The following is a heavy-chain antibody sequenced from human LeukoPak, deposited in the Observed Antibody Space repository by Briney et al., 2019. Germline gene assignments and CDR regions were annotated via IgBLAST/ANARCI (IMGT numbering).Heavy chain of an antibody. J-gene: IGHJ6*04. CDR2: ISSSGSTI. CDR3: AELGITMIGGV. CDR1: GFTSSNAW. Sequence: GGSLRLSCAASGFTSSNAWMSWVRQAPGKGLEWVSYISSSGSTIYYADSVKGRFTISRDNAKNSLYLQMNSLRAEDTAVYYCAELGITMIGGVWGKGTTVTISS. V-gene: IGHV3-11*04. D-gene: IGHD3-10*02.